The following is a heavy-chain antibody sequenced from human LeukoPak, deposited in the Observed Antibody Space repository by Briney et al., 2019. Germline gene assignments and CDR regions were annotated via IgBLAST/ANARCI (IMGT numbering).Heavy chain of an antibody. CDR2: IYHTATT. CDR1: GDSIRSDR. Sequence: SETLSLTCAGSGDSIRSDRWNWVRQIPGKGLEWIGYIYHTATTNYNHSFRTRVTMSLDTSNNQFSLRLTSVTAADTAVYYCARTPARSGWAYYFDYWGQGALVTVSS. D-gene: IGHD6-19*01. CDR3: ARTPARSGWAYYFDY. V-gene: IGHV4-4*09. J-gene: IGHJ4*02.